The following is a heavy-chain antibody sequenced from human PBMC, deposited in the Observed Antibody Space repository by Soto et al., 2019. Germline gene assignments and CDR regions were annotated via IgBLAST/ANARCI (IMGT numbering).Heavy chain of an antibody. V-gene: IGHV3-30*19. Sequence: QVQLVESGGGVVQPGTSLRLSCAASGFRFKSFVMHWVRQAPGKGLEWVAFTSYDGNNKDYGDSVKGRFTVSRDNSQNTLHLQMDFLRPEDTALYYCARRGTTGGFDLWGQGTLVSVSS. D-gene: IGHD3-16*01. CDR3: ARRGTTGGFDL. J-gene: IGHJ4*02. CDR1: GFRFKSFV. CDR2: TSYDGNNK.